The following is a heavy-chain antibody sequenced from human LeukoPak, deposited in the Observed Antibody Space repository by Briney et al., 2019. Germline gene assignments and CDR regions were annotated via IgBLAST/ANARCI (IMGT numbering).Heavy chain of an antibody. CDR2: IHHSKSS. V-gene: IGHV4-34*01. J-gene: IGHJ4*02. D-gene: IGHD2-21*02. CDR1: GVSISSYY. CDR3: ARGGDWLFDY. Sequence: SETLSLTCTVSGVSISSYYWSWIRQPPGKGLEWIGEIHHSKSSNYYPSLKSRVTISVDKSKNQFSLELNSVTAADTAVYYCARGGDWLFDYWGQGILVTVSS.